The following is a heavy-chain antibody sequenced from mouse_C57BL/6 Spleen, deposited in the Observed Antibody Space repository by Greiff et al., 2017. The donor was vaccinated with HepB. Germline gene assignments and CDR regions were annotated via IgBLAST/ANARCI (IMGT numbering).Heavy chain of an antibody. CDR2: INPYNGGT. D-gene: IGHD2-4*01. V-gene: IGHV1-19*01. J-gene: IGHJ2*01. CDR3: ARADYDEKADY. CDR1: GYTFTDYY. Sequence: VQLKQSGPVLVKPGASVKMSCKASGYTFTDYYMNWVKQSHGKSLEWIGVINPYNGGTSYNQKFKGKATLTVDKSSSTAYMELNSLTSEDSAVYYCARADYDEKADYWGQGTTLTVSS.